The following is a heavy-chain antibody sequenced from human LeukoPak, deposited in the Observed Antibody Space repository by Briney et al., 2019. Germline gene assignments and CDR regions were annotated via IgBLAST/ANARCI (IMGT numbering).Heavy chain of an antibody. V-gene: IGHV4-39*01. CDR1: GGSISSSSYY. Sequence: SETLSLTCTVSGGSISSSSYYWGWIRQPPGKGLEWIGYIYYSGSTYYNPSLKSRVTISVDTSKNQFSLKLSSVTAADTAVYYCARRMVRGVPPDYWGQGTLVTVSS. J-gene: IGHJ4*02. CDR2: IYYSGST. CDR3: ARRMVRGVPPDY. D-gene: IGHD3-10*01.